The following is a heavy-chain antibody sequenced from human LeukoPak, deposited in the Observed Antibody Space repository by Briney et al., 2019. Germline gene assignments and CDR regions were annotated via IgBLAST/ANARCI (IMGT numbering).Heavy chain of an antibody. Sequence: GGSLRLSCSASGFTFSSYAMLWVRQAPGKGLEYVSAISTNGGSTYYADSVKGRFTISRDNSRNTLYIQMSSLRPEDMAVYYCVRGRVDTAMVGGYWGQGTLVTVSS. J-gene: IGHJ4*02. V-gene: IGHV3-64*05. D-gene: IGHD5-18*01. CDR2: ISTNGGST. CDR3: VRGRVDTAMVGGY. CDR1: GFTFSSYA.